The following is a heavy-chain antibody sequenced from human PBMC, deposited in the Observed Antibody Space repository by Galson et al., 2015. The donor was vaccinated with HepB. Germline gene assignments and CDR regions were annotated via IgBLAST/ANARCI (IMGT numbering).Heavy chain of an antibody. D-gene: IGHD3-22*01. CDR3: AKSSSSGYYPNYGMDV. J-gene: IGHJ6*02. CDR2: ISYDGSNK. CDR1: GFTFSSYG. Sequence: SLRLSCAASGFTFSSYGMHWVRQAPGKGLEWVAVISYDGSNKYYADSVKGRFTISRDNSKNTLYLQMNSLRAEDTAVYYCAKSSSSGYYPNYGMDVWGQGTTVTVSS. V-gene: IGHV3-30*18.